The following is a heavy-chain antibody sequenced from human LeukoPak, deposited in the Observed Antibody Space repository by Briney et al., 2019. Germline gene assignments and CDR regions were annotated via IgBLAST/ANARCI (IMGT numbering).Heavy chain of an antibody. CDR1: GFTFSRYG. Sequence: GGSLRLSCAASGFTFSRYGMNWLRQAPGKGLEWVSSISSSSTYIYYADSVKGRFTISRDNPKNSLYLQMNSLRAEDTAIYYCARVPGVQLERRYYFDYWGQGTLVTVSS. CDR2: ISSSSTYI. D-gene: IGHD1-1*01. CDR3: ARVPGVQLERRYYFDY. V-gene: IGHV3-21*01. J-gene: IGHJ4*02.